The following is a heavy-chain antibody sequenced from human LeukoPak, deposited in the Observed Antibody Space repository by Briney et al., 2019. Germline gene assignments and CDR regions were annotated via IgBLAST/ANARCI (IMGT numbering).Heavy chain of an antibody. CDR1: GGSFSGYY. Sequence: PSETLSLTCAVYGGSFSGYYWSWIRQPPGKGLEWIGEINHSGSTNYNPSLKSRVTISVDTSKNQFSLRLSSVTAADSAVYYCARVSPGYCSGGSCYSNNYPASWFDPWGQGTLVTVSS. J-gene: IGHJ5*02. D-gene: IGHD2-15*01. V-gene: IGHV4-34*01. CDR3: ARVSPGYCSGGSCYSNNYPASWFDP. CDR2: INHSGST.